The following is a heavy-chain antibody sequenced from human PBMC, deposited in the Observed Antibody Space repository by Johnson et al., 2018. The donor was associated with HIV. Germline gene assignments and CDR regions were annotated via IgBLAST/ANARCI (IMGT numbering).Heavy chain of an antibody. V-gene: IGHV3-11*04. CDR2: ISSSGTTK. CDR1: GFTFKDYY. J-gene: IGHJ3*01. Sequence: HVQLVESGGGLVKPGGSLRLSCAASGFTFKDYYMNWVRQTPGKGLEWVAHISSSGTTKYYADSVKGRFTISRDNTKKSLYLEMNSLRVDDTAIYYCTRESTPWGADSVGYGLDFWGQGTMVAVSS. CDR3: TRESTPWGADSVGYGLDF. D-gene: IGHD5-18*01.